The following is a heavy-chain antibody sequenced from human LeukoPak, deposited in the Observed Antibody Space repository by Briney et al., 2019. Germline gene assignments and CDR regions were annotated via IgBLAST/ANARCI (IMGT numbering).Heavy chain of an antibody. CDR1: GFTFSSYW. V-gene: IGHV3-7*01. J-gene: IGHJ4*02. CDR2: IKQDGSAK. D-gene: IGHD2-2*01. CDR3: ARDWEVPAATVDY. Sequence: PGGSLRLSCAASGFTFSSYWMSWVRQAPGKGLEWVANIKQDGSAKCYVDSVKGRFTISRDNAKNSLYLQMNSLRAEDTAVYYCARDWEVPAATVDYWGQGTLVTVSS.